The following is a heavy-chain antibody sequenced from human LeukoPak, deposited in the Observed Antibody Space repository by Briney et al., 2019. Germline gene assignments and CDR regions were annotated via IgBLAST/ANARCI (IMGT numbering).Heavy chain of an antibody. V-gene: IGHV3-30-3*01. CDR2: ISYDGSNK. J-gene: IGHJ5*02. CDR1: GFTFSSYA. Sequence: QAGGSLRLSCAASGFTFSSYAMHWVRQAPGKGLEWVAVISYDGSNKYYADSVEGRFTISRDNSKNTLYLQMNSLRAEDTAVYYCARDQSYSWFDPWGQGTLVTVSS. CDR3: ARDQSYSWFDP. D-gene: IGHD3-10*01.